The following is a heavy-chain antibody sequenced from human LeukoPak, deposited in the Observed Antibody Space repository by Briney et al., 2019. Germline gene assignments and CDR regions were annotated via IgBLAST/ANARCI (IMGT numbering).Heavy chain of an antibody. J-gene: IGHJ4*02. Sequence: PGGSLRLSCAASGFTFSSYEMNWVRQAPGKGLEWVSYISSSGSTIYYADSVKGRFTMSRDNAKNSLDLQMNSLRAEDTAVYYCARIDCSGGSCYSGYFDYWGQGTLVTVSS. CDR1: GFTFSSYE. CDR3: ARIDCSGGSCYSGYFDY. V-gene: IGHV3-48*03. D-gene: IGHD2-15*01. CDR2: ISSSGSTI.